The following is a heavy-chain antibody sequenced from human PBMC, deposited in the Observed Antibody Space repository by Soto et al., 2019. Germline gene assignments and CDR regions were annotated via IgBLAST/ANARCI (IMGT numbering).Heavy chain of an antibody. D-gene: IGHD3-10*01. CDR1: GGSISSYY. CDR2: IYYSGST. Sequence: PSETLSLTCTVSGGSISSYYWSWIRQPPGKGLEWIGYIYYSGSTNYNPSLKSRVTISVDTSKNQFSLKLSSVTAADTAVYYCFRDRDYYGSGSYFAFDILGQGTMV. J-gene: IGHJ3*02. V-gene: IGHV4-59*01. CDR3: FRDRDYYGSGSYFAFDI.